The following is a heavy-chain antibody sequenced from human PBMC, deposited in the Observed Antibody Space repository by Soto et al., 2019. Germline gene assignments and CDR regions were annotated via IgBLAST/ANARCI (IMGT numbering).Heavy chain of an antibody. CDR1: GGSLSSSSYY. J-gene: IGHJ4*02. CDR3: ARERIDVIVGATIDY. CDR2: GFYSGST. Sequence: SETLSLTCTVSGGSLSSSSYYWGWIRQPPGRGLEWIGSGFYSGSTYYNPSLKSRVTISVDTSKNQFSLKLSSVTAADTAVYYCARERIDVIVGATIDYWGQGTLVTVPS. D-gene: IGHD1-26*01. V-gene: IGHV4-39*02.